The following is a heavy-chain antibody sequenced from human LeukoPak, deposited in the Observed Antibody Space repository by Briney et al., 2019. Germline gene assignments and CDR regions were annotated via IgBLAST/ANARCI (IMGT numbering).Heavy chain of an antibody. D-gene: IGHD2-2*01. CDR3: ARGIVVVPAAAFYFDY. V-gene: IGHV4-30-4*08. J-gene: IGHJ4*02. CDR1: GGSISSGDYY. Sequence: SETLSLTCTVSGGSISSGDYYWSWIRQPPGKGLEWIGYIYYSGSTYYNPSLKSRVTISVDTSKNQFSLKLSSVTAADTAVYYCARGIVVVPAAAFYFDYWGQGTLVTVSS. CDR2: IYYSGST.